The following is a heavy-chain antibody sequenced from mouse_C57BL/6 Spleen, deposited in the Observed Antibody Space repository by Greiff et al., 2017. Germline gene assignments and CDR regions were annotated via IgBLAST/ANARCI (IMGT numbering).Heavy chain of an antibody. V-gene: IGHV2-6*01. Sequence: QVQLQQSGPGLVAPSQSLSITCTVSGFSLTSYGVDWVRQSPGKGLEWLGVIWGVGSTNYNSALKSRLSISKDNSKSQVFLKMNSLQTDDTAMYYCASELSGAMDYWCQGTSVTVSS. CDR1: GFSLTSYG. CDR3: ASELSGAMDY. CDR2: IWGVGST. D-gene: IGHD3-1*01. J-gene: IGHJ4*01.